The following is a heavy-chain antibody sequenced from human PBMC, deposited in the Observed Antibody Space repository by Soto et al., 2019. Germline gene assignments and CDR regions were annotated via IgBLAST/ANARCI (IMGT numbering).Heavy chain of an antibody. CDR2: ISSSSSTI. V-gene: IGHV3-48*02. CDR3: ARDQVWSWPHYYYHHYGLAV. J-gene: IGHJ6*02. CDR1: GFTFSSYS. Sequence: PGGSLRLSCAASGFTFSSYSMNWVRQAPGKGLEWVSYISSSSSTIYYADSVKGRFTISRDNAKNSLYLQMNSLRDEDTAVYYCARDQVWSWPHYYYHHYGLAVRGQRTTVTVSS. D-gene: IGHD1-26*01.